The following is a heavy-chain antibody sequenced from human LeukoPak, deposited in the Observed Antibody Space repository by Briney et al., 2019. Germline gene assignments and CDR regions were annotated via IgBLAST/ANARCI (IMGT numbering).Heavy chain of an antibody. CDR1: GSTFSTYA. CDR2: ISGSGGST. J-gene: IGHJ4*02. CDR3: AKDGGITTFGVVIETFDY. D-gene: IGHD3-3*01. Sequence: GGSLRLSCEASGSTFSTYAMSWVGKAPGKGLDWVSVISGSGGSTYYADSVKGRFTISRDNSKNTPYLQMNSLRAEDTAVYYCAKDGGITTFGVVIETFDYWGQGTLVTVSS. V-gene: IGHV3-23*01.